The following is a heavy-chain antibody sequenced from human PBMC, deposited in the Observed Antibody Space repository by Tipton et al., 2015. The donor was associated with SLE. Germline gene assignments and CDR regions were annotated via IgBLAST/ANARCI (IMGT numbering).Heavy chain of an antibody. CDR3: ARDYYYDSSGGDAFDI. J-gene: IGHJ3*02. V-gene: IGHV4-4*07. CDR2: IYTSGST. D-gene: IGHD3-22*01. Sequence: TLSLTCTVSGGSISSYYWSWIRQPAGKGLEWIGRIYTSGSTNYNPSLKSRVTMSVDTSKNQFSLKLSSVTAADTAVYYCARDYYYDSSGGDAFDIWGQGTMVTVSS. CDR1: GGSISSYY.